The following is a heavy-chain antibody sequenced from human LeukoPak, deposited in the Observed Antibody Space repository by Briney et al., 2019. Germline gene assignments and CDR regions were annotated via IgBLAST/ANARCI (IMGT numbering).Heavy chain of an antibody. CDR2: IIPIFGTA. J-gene: IGHJ3*02. V-gene: IGHV1-69*13. CDR3: ARDLVGATLDAFDI. Sequence: SVKVSCKASGGTFSSYAISWVRQAPGQGLEWMGGIIPIFGTANYTQKFQGRVTITADESTSTAYMELSSLRSEDTAVYYCARDLVGATLDAFDIWGQGTMVSVSS. D-gene: IGHD1-26*01. CDR1: GGTFSSYA.